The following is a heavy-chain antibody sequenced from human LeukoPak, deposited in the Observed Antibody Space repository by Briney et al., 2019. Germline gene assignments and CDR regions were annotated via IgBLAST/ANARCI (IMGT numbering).Heavy chain of an antibody. J-gene: IGHJ4*02. V-gene: IGHV4-31*03. CDR3: ARGQWLPVFDF. CDR1: GGSINNGGYY. Sequence: SETLSLTCTVSGGSINNGGYYWRWIRQHPGKGLEWIGYIYYSGSSYYNPSLRSRVTISVDTSKNHFSLKLSSVTAADTAVYYCARGQWLPVFDFWGQGALVTVSS. CDR2: IYYSGSS. D-gene: IGHD3-22*01.